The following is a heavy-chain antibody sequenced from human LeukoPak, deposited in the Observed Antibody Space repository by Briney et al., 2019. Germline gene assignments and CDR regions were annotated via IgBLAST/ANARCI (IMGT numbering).Heavy chain of an antibody. CDR1: GFSFSNYD. J-gene: IGHJ3*02. CDR2: IRYDGSNK. Sequence: PGGSLRLSCAASGFSFSNYDMHWVRQAPSKGLESVAFIRYDGSNKYYGDSVKGRFTISRDNSKNTLYLQMNSLRAEDTAVYYCAKYDIWGQGTLVTVSS. V-gene: IGHV3-30*02. CDR3: AKYDI.